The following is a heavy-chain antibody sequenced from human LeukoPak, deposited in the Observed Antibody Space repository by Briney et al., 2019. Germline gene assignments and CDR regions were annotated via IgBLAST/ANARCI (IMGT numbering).Heavy chain of an antibody. J-gene: IGHJ4*02. CDR1: GFILSSNY. Sequence: GGSLRLSCAASGFILSSNYMNWVRQAPGKGLEWVSILYSGGSTYYADSVKGRFTISRDDSKDTLFLQMNRLRAEDTAVYYCTRAGQWTYGFQDYWGQGTLVTVSS. CDR3: TRAGQWTYGFQDY. D-gene: IGHD3-10*01. V-gene: IGHV3-66*01. CDR2: LYSGGST.